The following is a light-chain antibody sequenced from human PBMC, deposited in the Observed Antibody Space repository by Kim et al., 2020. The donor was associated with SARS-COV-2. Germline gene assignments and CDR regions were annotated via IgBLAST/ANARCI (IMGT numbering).Light chain of an antibody. J-gene: IGLJ2*01. CDR1: SSDIGAYDF. V-gene: IGLV2-11*01. Sequence: QSALTQPRSVSGSPGQSVTISCTGTSSDIGAYDFVSWYQQHPDKAPKLIIYDVTKRPSGVSDRLSGSKSGNTASLSISGLQTEDEADYHCCLELGDGVRIFGGGNQLTVL. CDR3: CLELGDGVRI. CDR2: DVT.